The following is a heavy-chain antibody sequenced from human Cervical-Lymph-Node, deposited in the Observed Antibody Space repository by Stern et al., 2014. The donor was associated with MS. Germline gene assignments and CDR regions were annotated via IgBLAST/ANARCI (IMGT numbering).Heavy chain of an antibody. Sequence: VQLVESGGGVVQPGRSLRLSCAASGFTFSDYGMHWVRQAPGKGLEWVAVVSYDGSVKYYADSVKGRFTISRDNSKNTLFLQMNSLRAEDTAVYYCAKEYDISRHYITADFWGQGTLVTVSS. D-gene: IGHD3-22*01. V-gene: IGHV3-30*18. J-gene: IGHJ4*02. CDR2: VSYDGSVK. CDR1: GFTFSDYG. CDR3: AKEYDISRHYITADF.